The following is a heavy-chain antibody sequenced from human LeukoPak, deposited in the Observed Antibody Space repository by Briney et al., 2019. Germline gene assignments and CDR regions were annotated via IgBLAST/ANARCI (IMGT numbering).Heavy chain of an antibody. CDR3: ARALAYCGGDCSPDAFDI. D-gene: IGHD2-21*02. V-gene: IGHV4-59*01. CDR2: IYYSGST. Sequence: SETLSLTCTVSGGSISSYHWSWIRQPPGKGLEWIGYIYYSGSTNYNPSLKSRVTISVDTSKNQFSLKLSSVTAADTAVYYCARALAYCGGDCSPDAFDIWGQGTMVTVSS. CDR1: GGSISSYH. J-gene: IGHJ3*02.